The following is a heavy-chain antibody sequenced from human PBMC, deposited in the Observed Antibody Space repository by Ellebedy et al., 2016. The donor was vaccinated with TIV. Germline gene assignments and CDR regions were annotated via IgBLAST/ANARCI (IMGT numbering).Heavy chain of an antibody. CDR2: IYYTGTT. D-gene: IGHD5-18*01. Sequence: MPSETLSLTCTVSGGSVSSSSNYWAWIRQPPGKGLEWIGSIYYTGTTYYNPSLKSRVTISVDTSKNQFSLKLSSVTAADTAVYYCARHSTRRQLLLEPFDYWGQGTLVTVSS. J-gene: IGHJ4*02. CDR1: GGSVSSSSNY. V-gene: IGHV4-39*01. CDR3: ARHSTRRQLLLEPFDY.